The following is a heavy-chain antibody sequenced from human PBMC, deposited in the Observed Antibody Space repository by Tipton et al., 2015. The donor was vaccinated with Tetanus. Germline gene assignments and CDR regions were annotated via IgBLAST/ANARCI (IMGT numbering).Heavy chain of an antibody. V-gene: IGHV4-39*07. Sequence: TLSLTCFVSGGSISTKTYYWGWIRQTPGKGLEWIGDIYYSGSTYYNPSLKSRVTISVDTSKNQFSLKLNSVTAADTAVYYCARDQARGARGWNYFDYWGQGTLVTVSS. CDR2: IYYSGST. CDR3: ARDQARGARGWNYFDY. J-gene: IGHJ4*02. D-gene: IGHD1-26*01. CDR1: GGSISTKTYY.